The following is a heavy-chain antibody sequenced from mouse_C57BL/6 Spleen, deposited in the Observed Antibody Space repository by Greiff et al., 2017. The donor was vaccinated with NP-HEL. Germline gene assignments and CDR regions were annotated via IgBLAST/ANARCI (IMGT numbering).Heavy chain of an antibody. D-gene: IGHD1-1*01. CDR1: GYTFTSYW. J-gene: IGHJ3*01. CDR2: IDPSDSYT. V-gene: IGHV1-59*01. Sequence: QVQLQQPGAELVRPGTSVKLSCKASGYTFTSYWMHWVKQRPGQGLEWIGVIDPSDSYTNYNQKFKGKATLTVDTSSSTAYMQLSSLTSEDSAVYYCARGNWDYYGSIGSFFAYWGQGTLVTVSA. CDR3: ARGNWDYYGSIGSFFAY.